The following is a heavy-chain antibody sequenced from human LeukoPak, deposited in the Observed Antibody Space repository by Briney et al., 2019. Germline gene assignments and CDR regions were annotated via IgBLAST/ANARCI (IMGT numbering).Heavy chain of an antibody. V-gene: IGHV4-39*07. J-gene: IGHJ4*02. D-gene: IGHD1-26*01. CDR2: IYYSGST. Sequence: SETASLTCTVSGGSISSSSYYWGWIRQPPGKGLEWIGSIYYSGSTYYNPSLKSRVTISVDTSKNQFSLKLKSVTAADTAFYYCEREGDILGATIDSWGQGTLVTVSS. CDR3: EREGDILGATIDS. CDR1: GGSISSSSYY.